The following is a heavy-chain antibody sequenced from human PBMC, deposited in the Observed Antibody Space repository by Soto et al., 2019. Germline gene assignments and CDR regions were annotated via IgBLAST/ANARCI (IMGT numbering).Heavy chain of an antibody. CDR3: GRGFSGYYDSSGYLGAGDAFDI. V-gene: IGHV3-30-3*01. D-gene: IGHD3-22*01. J-gene: IGHJ3*02. Sequence: QVQLVESGGGVVQPGRSLRLSCAASGFTFSSYAMHWVRQAPGKGLEWVAVISYDGSNKYYADSVKGRFTISRDNSKNRLYLKMNSLRAEDTAVYYCGRGFSGYYDSSGYLGAGDAFDIWGKGTMVTVSS. CDR2: ISYDGSNK. CDR1: GFTFSSYA.